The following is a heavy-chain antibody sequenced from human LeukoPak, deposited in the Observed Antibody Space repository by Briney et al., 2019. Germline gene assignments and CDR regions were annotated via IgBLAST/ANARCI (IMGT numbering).Heavy chain of an antibody. V-gene: IGHV5-51*01. CDR2: IYHGDSDT. D-gene: IGHD3-22*01. CDR1: GYSFTSYW. CDR3: ARQWYYYDSSGYLMGAFDI. J-gene: IGHJ3*02. Sequence: GESLKISCNGSGYSFTSYWIAWVRQMPGKGLEWMGIIYHGDSDTRYSPSFQGQVTISADKSISTAYLQWSSLKASDTAMYYCARQWYYYDSSGYLMGAFDIWGQGTMATVSS.